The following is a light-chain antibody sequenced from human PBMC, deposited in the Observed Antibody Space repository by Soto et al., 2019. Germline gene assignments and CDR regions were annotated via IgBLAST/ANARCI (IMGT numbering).Light chain of an antibody. V-gene: IGLV2-8*01. CDR3: SSYAGSNKVI. J-gene: IGLJ2*01. CDR1: SSDVGAYNY. Sequence: QSVLTQPPSASGSPGQSVTISCTGTSSDVGAYNYVSWYQQHPGKAPKFMIYEVSKRPSGVPDRFSGSKSGNTASLTVSGLQAEDEADYYCSSYAGSNKVIFGGGTKLTVL. CDR2: EVS.